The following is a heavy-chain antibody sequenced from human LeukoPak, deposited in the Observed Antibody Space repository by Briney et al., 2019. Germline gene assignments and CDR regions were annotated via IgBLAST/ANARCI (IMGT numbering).Heavy chain of an antibody. V-gene: IGHV4-59*11. CDR3: CSKKRGNMFGLFDF. D-gene: IGHD3-16*01. J-gene: IGHJ4*02. CDR2: MLDTVTT. CDR1: GVAMNTHY. Sequence: WGTLPLTCAVSGVAMNTHYWRWIRQPPGKGLEWIGYMLDTVTTKDNPSLKSRCTLSADTFQSQLSFRLTSVAAADTAVYSCCSKKRGNMFGLFDFCGEGIPVTVST.